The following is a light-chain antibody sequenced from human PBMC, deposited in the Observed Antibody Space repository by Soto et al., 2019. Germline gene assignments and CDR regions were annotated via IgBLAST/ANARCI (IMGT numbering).Light chain of an antibody. CDR2: RNN. V-gene: IGLV1-47*01. CDR3: AAWDDSLSGYV. J-gene: IGLJ1*01. CDR1: SSNIGSNY. Sequence: QSVLTQPPSASGTPGQRVTISCSGSSSNIGSNYVYWYQQLPGTAPKLLIYRNNQLPSGVPDRFSGSKSGTSASLAISGLRSEDEADYYCAAWDDSLSGYVFGTGTQLTVL.